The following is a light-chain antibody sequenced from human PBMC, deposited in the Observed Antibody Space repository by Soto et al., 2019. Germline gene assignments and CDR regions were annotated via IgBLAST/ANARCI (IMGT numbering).Light chain of an antibody. CDR2: EAN. CDR1: SSDVGSYDL. Sequence: QSVLTQPASVSGSPGQSSTISCTGTSSDVGSYDLVSWYQQRPGEAPNVMIYEANRRPSGVSNRFSGSKSGNTASLTISGLQADDEADYFCCSYAGSYTYVIFGGGPKVTVL. V-gene: IGLV2-23*01. J-gene: IGLJ2*01. CDR3: CSYAGSYTYVI.